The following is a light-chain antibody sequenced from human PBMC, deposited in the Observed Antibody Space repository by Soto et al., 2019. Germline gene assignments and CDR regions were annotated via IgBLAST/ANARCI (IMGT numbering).Light chain of an antibody. CDR2: DAS. V-gene: IGKV1-5*01. CDR1: QSINSW. J-gene: IGKJ1*01. Sequence: DIQMTQSPSTLSASVGDRVTITCRASQSINSWVAWFQQKPGKAPKVLIYDASTLESGVPSRFSGSGSGTEFTLTIDSLQPDDVATYYCQRYNAFSQTFGQGTEVEI. CDR3: QRYNAFSQT.